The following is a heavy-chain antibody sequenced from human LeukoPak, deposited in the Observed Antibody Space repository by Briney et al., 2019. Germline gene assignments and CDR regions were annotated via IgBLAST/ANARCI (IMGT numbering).Heavy chain of an antibody. V-gene: IGHV1-8*01. J-gene: IGHJ5*02. Sequence: ASVKVSCKASGYTFTSYDINWVRQAAGQGLEWMGWMNPNSGNTGYAQKFQGRVTMTRNTSISTAYMELSSLRSEDTAVYYCARGSLLTLYSGSLHNWFDPWGQGTLVTVSS. CDR1: GYTFTSYD. CDR3: ARGSLLTLYSGSLHNWFDP. CDR2: MNPNSGNT. D-gene: IGHD1-26*01.